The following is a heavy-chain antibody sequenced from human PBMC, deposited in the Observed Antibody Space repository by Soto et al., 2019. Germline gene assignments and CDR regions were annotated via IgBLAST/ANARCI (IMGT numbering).Heavy chain of an antibody. CDR3: AASYCSGGRCSAYAMDI. D-gene: IGHD2-15*01. J-gene: IGHJ6*02. V-gene: IGHV4-4*02. CDR2: IYYSGRT. CDR1: GGSINNGNS. Sequence: GPLSLTCTVSGGSINNGNSWSWVRQSPGRGLEWIGEIYYSGRTQYNPSLKSRISISVDNPKNQISLKLTSVTAADTARYYCAASYCSGGRCSAYAMDIWGQGXTVTVSS.